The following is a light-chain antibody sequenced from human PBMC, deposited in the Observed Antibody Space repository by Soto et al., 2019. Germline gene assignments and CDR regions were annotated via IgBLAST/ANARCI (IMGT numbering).Light chain of an antibody. CDR3: CSYAGSSTSLYV. CDR2: EVS. J-gene: IGLJ1*01. Sequence: QSVLTQPVSVSGSPGQSITISCTGTSSDVGSYNLVSWYQQHPGKAPKLMIYEVSKRPSGVSNRFSGSKSGNTASLTISGLQAEDEADYYCCSYAGSSTSLYVFGTGTKVTVL. CDR1: SSDVGSYNL. V-gene: IGLV2-23*02.